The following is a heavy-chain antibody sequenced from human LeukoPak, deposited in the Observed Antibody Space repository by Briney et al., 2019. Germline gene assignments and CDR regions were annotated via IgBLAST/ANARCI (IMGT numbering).Heavy chain of an antibody. V-gene: IGHV1-18*01. CDR2: ISAYNGNT. D-gene: IGHD2-2*02. CDR1: GYTFTSYG. J-gene: IGHJ5*02. CDR3: ARSGYCSSTSCYRRAQDWFDP. Sequence: ASVKVSCKASGYTFTSYGISWVRQAPGQGLEWMGWISAYNGNTNYAQKLQGRVTMATGTSTSTAYMELRSLRSDDTAVYYCARSGYCSSTSCYRRAQDWFDPWGQGTLVTVSS.